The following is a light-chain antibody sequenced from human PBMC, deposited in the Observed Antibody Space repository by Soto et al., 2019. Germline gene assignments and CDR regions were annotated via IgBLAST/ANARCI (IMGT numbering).Light chain of an antibody. Sequence: EIGLTQSPGTLSLSPGERATLSCRASQSVSSSYLAWYQQKPGQAPRLLIYGASSRATGIPDRFSGSGSGTDFTLTISRLEPDVFGEDYYQQYGSFPPPFGPGTESEVK. CDR2: GAS. J-gene: IGKJ1*01. CDR1: QSVSSSY. CDR3: QQYGSFPPP. V-gene: IGKV3-20*01.